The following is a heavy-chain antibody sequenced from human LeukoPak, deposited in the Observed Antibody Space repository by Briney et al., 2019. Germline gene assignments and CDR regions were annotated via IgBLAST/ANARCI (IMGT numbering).Heavy chain of an antibody. V-gene: IGHV4-34*01. D-gene: IGHD2-15*01. CDR1: GGSFSGYY. CDR2: INHSGST. Sequence: PSETLSLTCAVYGGSFSGYYWSWIRQPPGKGLEWIGEINHSGSTNYNPSLKSRVTISVDTSKNQFSLKLSSVTAADTAVYYCARVVVAGTKYYYYYYGMDVWGQGTTVTVSS. J-gene: IGHJ6*02. CDR3: ARVVVAGTKYYYYYYGMDV.